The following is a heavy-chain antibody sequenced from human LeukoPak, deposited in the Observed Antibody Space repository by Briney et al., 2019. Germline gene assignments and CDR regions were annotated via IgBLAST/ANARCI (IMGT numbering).Heavy chain of an antibody. J-gene: IGHJ6*03. CDR2: INPNSGGT. CDR3: VRDRGGCSSTSCYADYYYYYYMDV. V-gene: IGHV1-2*02. Sequence: RASVKVSCKASGYTFTGYYMHWVRQAPGQGLEWMGWINPNSGGTNYAQKFQGRVTMTRDTSISTAYMELSRLRSDDTAVYYCVRDRGGCSSTSCYADYYYYYYMDVWGKGTTVTVSS. D-gene: IGHD2-2*01. CDR1: GYTFTGYY.